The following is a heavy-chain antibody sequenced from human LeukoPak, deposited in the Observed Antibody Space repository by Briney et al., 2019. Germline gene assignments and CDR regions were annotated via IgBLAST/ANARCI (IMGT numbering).Heavy chain of an antibody. CDR3: ARDDGLTGIDY. Sequence: PGGSLRLSCAASGFTVSTNYMSWVRQAPGKGLEWVSVIYSAGNTDYAVSVKGRFTISRDNSKNTLYLQMNSLRAEDTAVYYCARDDGLTGIDYWGQGTLVTVSS. J-gene: IGHJ4*02. CDR2: IYSAGNT. V-gene: IGHV3-53*01. CDR1: GFTVSTNY. D-gene: IGHD7-27*01.